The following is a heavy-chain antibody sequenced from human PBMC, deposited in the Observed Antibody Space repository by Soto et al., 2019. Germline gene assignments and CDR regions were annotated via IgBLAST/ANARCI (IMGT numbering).Heavy chain of an antibody. CDR3: ARGTVATTYCYGMDV. V-gene: IGHV3-30-3*01. Sequence: QVQLVESGGGVVQPGRSLRLSCAASGFTFSSYAMHWVRQAPGKGLEWVAVISYDGSNKYYADSVKGRFTISRDNSKNALNLQRNSLRAETTAVYYCARGTVATTYCYGMDVWGQGTTVTVSS. CDR2: ISYDGSNK. CDR1: GFTFSSYA. J-gene: IGHJ6*02. D-gene: IGHD4-4*01.